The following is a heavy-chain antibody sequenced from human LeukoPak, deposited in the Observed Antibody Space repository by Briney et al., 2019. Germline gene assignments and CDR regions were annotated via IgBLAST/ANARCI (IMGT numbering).Heavy chain of an antibody. CDR1: GGSISRYY. V-gene: IGHV4-59*01. Sequence: SETLSLTCAVSGGSISRYYWTWIRQPPGKGLEWIGYIYYNGITNYNPPLKSRVTISIDTSKNLFSLKLSSVTAADTAIYYCARSAYISTPFDYWGQGTLVTVSS. J-gene: IGHJ4*02. CDR3: ARSAYISTPFDY. CDR2: IYYNGIT. D-gene: IGHD2-2*02.